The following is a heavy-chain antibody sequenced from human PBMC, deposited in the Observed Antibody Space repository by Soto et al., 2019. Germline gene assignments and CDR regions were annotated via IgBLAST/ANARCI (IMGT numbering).Heavy chain of an antibody. J-gene: IGHJ5*01. D-gene: IGHD5-12*01. CDR1: GYSFNSYG. CDR3: ASDMDLVPTPGGVS. V-gene: IGHV1-18*04. CDR2: ISGYNGNF. Sequence: VVVVQSGPEVKKPGASVKLSCKASGYSFNSYGVAWVRQAPGQGLECLGWISGYNGNFMYAEKVEERRNMATDTSTSKNYMVLSVPTFTDTAAYVCASDMDLVPTPGGVSWGQGTLVTVSS.